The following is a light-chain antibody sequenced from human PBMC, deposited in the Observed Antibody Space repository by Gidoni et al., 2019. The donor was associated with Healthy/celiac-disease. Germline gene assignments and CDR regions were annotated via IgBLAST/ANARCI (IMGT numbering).Light chain of an antibody. CDR2: KDS. CDR1: ALPKQY. J-gene: IGLJ2*01. CDR3: QSADSSGTYVV. V-gene: IGLV3-25*02. Sequence: SYELTQPPPVSVSPGQTARITCSGDALPKQYAYWYQQKPGQAPVLVIYKDSERPSGIPERVSGSSSGTTVTLTISGVQAEDEADYYCQSADSSGTYVVVGGGTKLTVL.